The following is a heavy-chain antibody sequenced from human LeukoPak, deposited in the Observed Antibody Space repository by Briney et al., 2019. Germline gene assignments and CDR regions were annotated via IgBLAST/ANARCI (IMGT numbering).Heavy chain of an antibody. D-gene: IGHD1-1*01. CDR1: GGSISSGGYS. CDR3: ARDSYVGQTPYNPFDY. Sequence: PSETLSLTCAVSGGSISSGGYSWSWIRQPPGKGLEWTGYIYHSGSTYYNPSLKSRVTMSVDTSKNQFSLKLSSVTAADTAVYYCARDSYVGQTPYNPFDYWGQGTLVTVSS. V-gene: IGHV4-30-2*01. J-gene: IGHJ4*02. CDR2: IYHSGST.